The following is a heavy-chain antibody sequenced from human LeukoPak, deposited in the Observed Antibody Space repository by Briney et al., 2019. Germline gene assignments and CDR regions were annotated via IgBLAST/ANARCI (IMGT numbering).Heavy chain of an antibody. CDR1: RGTFSNYA. D-gene: IGHD2-2*02. CDR3: GRVGGGRYCSSTSCYMRGWFDP. J-gene: IGHJ5*02. Sequence: GASVKVSCKSSRGTFSNYAISWVRQAPGQGLEWMGGIIPIFGTANYAQKFQGRVTTSADESTRTAFMELRSLRSEDTAVYYCGRVGGGRYCSSTSCYMRGWFDPWGQGTLVTVSS. CDR2: IIPIFGTA. V-gene: IGHV1-69*13.